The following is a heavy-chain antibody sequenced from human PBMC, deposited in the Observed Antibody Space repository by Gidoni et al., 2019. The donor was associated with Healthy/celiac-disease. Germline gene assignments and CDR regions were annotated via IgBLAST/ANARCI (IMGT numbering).Heavy chain of an antibody. CDR2: IYTSGST. D-gene: IGHD3-16*01. CDR1: GGSIRSGSYY. CDR3: ASGGQVRAPDAFDI. V-gene: IGHV4-61*02. J-gene: IGHJ3*02. Sequence: QVQLQESGPGLVKPSQTLSLTCTVSGGSIRSGSYYWSWIRQPAGKGLEWIGRIYTSGSTNYNPSLKSRVTISVDTSKNQFSLKLSSVTAADTAVYYCASGGQVRAPDAFDIWGQGTMVTVSS.